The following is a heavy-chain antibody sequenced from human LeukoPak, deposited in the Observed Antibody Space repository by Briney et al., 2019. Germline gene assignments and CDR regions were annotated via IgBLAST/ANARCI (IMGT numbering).Heavy chain of an antibody. CDR2: INEDGSEK. V-gene: IGHV3-7*01. CDR1: EFTFRNYW. D-gene: IGHD4-23*01. J-gene: IGHJ6*03. Sequence: PGGSLRLSCAASEFTFRNYWMSWVRQAPGKGLEWVANINEDGSEKYYVDSVKGRFTISRDNAKNSLYLQMHSLRAEDTAVYYCARDQRWQVQYYYYYMDIWGKGTTVTISS. CDR3: ARDQRWQVQYYYYYMDI.